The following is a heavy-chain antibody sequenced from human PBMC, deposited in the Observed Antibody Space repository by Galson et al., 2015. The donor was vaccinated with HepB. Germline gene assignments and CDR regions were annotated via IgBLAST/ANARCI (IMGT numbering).Heavy chain of an antibody. CDR3: ARDDYERKQDY. V-gene: IGHV3-74*01. CDR1: GFTFSRYW. J-gene: IGHJ4*02. D-gene: IGHD4/OR15-4a*01. Sequence: SLRLSCAVSGFTFSRYWMHWVRQAPGKGLVWVSRINGDGSNATYADSVKGRFTISRDNAKNTLYLQLNSLRAEDTAVYYCARDDYERKQDYWGQGTLVTVSS. CDR2: INGDGSNA.